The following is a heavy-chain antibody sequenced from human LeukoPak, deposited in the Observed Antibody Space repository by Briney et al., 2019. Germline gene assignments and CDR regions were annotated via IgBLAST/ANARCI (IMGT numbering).Heavy chain of an antibody. CDR3: AKDMYSSSWYYFDY. D-gene: IGHD6-13*01. CDR1: GFSFSTSG. CDR2: IQFDGNNE. J-gene: IGHJ4*02. Sequence: GGSLRLSCAASGFSFSTSGMHWIRQAPGKGLEWVAFIQFDGNNEYYGDSVKGRFTISRDNSKNTVHLQMNSLRAEDTAMYYCAKDMYSSSWYYFDYWGQGTLVTVSS. V-gene: IGHV3-30*02.